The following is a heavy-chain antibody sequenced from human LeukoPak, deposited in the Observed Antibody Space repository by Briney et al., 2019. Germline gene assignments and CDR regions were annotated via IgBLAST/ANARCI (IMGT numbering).Heavy chain of an antibody. CDR3: ARGGGDPRWLDP. V-gene: IGHV4-4*07. CDR2: INNSGST. CDR1: GGSISTFY. J-gene: IGHJ5*02. Sequence: SETLSLTRTVSGGSISTFYWTWIRQPAGKGLEWIGRINNSGSTNYNPSLRSRVSMSVDRSKNQFSVTLSSVAAADTAVYFCARGGGDPRWLDPWGQGTLVTVSS. D-gene: IGHD6-25*01.